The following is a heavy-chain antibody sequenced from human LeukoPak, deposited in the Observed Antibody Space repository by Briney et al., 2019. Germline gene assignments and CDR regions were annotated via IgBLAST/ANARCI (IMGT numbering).Heavy chain of an antibody. CDR3: AKDGSLYPVD. V-gene: IGHV3-33*06. Sequence: GGSLRLSCAAAACNFSTYGMHWVRQAPARGLEWVAVIWHDGSQRYYADSVKGRFAISRDDSRNMVYLQMNSLIGDDTAVYYCAKDGSLYPVDWGQGTLVTVSS. CDR1: ACNFSTYG. CDR2: IWHDGSQR. J-gene: IGHJ4*02. D-gene: IGHD2-2*02.